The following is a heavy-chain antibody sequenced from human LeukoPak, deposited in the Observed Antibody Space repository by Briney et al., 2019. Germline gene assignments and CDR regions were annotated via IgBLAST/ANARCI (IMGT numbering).Heavy chain of an antibody. CDR2: IFPSGGEI. CDR3: AKIAAANCGGDCYSGAYYFDY. Sequence: GGSLRLSCAAAGFIFTTYGMHWVRQAPGKGLEWVSSIFPSGGEIHYADSVKGRFTISRDNSKNTLYLQMNSLRAEDTAVYYCAKIAAANCGGDCYSGAYYFDYWGQGTLVTVSS. J-gene: IGHJ4*02. CDR1: GFIFTTYG. D-gene: IGHD2-21*02. V-gene: IGHV3-NL1*01.